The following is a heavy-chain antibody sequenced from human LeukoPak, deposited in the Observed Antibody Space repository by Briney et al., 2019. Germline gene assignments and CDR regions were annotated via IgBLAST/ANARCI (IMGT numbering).Heavy chain of an antibody. CDR2: IHTTDRP. J-gene: IGHJ4*02. V-gene: IGHV4-61*10. CDR1: GDSVSSPTYY. CDR3: TRVSDSSGYRFGY. D-gene: IGHD3-22*01. Sequence: SETLSLTCTVSGDSVSSPTYYWNWIRQSAGKGLEWIGRIHTTDRPNYNPSLRSRVSISSDTSKNQFSLKVSSVTAADTAVYYCTRVSDSSGYRFGYWGQGTLVTVSS.